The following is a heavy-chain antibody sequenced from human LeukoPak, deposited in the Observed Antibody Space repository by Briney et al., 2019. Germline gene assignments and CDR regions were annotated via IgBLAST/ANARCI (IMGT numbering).Heavy chain of an antibody. CDR1: GFXFYSYG. J-gene: IGHJ4*02. Sequence: GGSLRPSCAASGFXFYSYGIHWVRQAPGKGLEWVALISYNGRNNYYADSVKGRFTISRDNSKNTLYLQVSSLRTEDTAVYFCAKDNRGYFDFWGQGTLVTVSS. CDR3: AKDNRGYFDF. V-gene: IGHV3-30*18. D-gene: IGHD3-16*01. CDR2: ISYNGRNN.